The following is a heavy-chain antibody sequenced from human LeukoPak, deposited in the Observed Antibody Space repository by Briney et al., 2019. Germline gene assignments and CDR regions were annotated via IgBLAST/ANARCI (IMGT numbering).Heavy chain of an antibody. V-gene: IGHV3-53*01. D-gene: IGHD7-27*01. Sequence: GGSLRLSCAASGFTVSSNYMSWVRQAPGKGLEWVSVIYSGGSTYYADSVKGRFTISRDNSKNTLYLQMNSLRAEDTAVYYCASEALGTFTWYDYWGQGTLVTVSS. CDR3: ASEALGTFTWYDY. CDR2: IYSGGST. CDR1: GFTVSSNY. J-gene: IGHJ4*02.